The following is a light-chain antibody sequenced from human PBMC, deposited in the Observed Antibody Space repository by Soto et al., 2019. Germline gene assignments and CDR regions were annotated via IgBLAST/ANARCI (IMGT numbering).Light chain of an antibody. CDR3: QQYGSTPYT. J-gene: IGKJ2*01. CDR1: QSVSRSY. Sequence: ESVLTQSPGTLSLSLGERATLSCRASQSVSRSYLAWYQQNPGQPPSLLIYATSSRATGIPDRFSGSGSGTDVTLTISRREPEDFAGYYCQQYGSTPYTFGQGTKLEIK. V-gene: IGKV3-20*01. CDR2: ATS.